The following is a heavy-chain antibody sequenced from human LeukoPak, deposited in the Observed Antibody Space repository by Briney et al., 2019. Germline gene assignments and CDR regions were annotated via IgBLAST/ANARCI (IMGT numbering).Heavy chain of an antibody. V-gene: IGHV3-53*01. Sequence: GGSLRLSCAPSGFTLSSNYMSWVRQAPGKGLEWVSVIYSGGSTYYADSVKGRFSISRDNSKNTLYLQMNSLRAEDTAVYYCARDLSPWETRNPDAFDIWGQGTMVTVSS. CDR1: GFTLSSNY. D-gene: IGHD1-14*01. J-gene: IGHJ3*02. CDR3: ARDLSPWETRNPDAFDI. CDR2: IYSGGST.